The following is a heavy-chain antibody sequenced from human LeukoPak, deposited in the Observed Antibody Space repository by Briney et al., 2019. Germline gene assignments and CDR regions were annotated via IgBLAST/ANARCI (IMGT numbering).Heavy chain of an antibody. V-gene: IGHV3-9*03. D-gene: IGHD2-8*02. Sequence: GGSLRLSCAASGFTFDDYAMHWVRQTPGKGREWGSGISWNSGSIGYADSVKGRFIISRDNAKNSLYLHMNSLRAEDMALYYCAKDEFVASDFTGAFDIWGQGTMVTVSS. J-gene: IGHJ3*02. CDR3: AKDEFVASDFTGAFDI. CDR1: GFTFDDYA. CDR2: ISWNSGSI.